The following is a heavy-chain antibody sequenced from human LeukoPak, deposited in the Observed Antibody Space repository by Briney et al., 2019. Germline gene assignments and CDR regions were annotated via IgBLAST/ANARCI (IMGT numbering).Heavy chain of an antibody. V-gene: IGHV4-34*01. CDR2: INHSGST. CDR3: ARTTYYYGSGIDY. J-gene: IGHJ4*02. D-gene: IGHD3-10*01. CDR1: GGSFSGYY. Sequence: SETLSLTCAVYGGSFSGYYWSWIRQSPGKGLEWIGEINHSGSTNYNPSLKSRVTISVDTSKNQFSLKLSSVTAADTAVYYCARTTYYYGSGIDYWGQGTLVTVSS.